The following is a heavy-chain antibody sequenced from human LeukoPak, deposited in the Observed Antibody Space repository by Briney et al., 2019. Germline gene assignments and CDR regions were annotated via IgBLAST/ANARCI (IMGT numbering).Heavy chain of an antibody. J-gene: IGHJ6*02. V-gene: IGHV3-53*04. D-gene: IGHD2-15*01. CDR1: GFTVSSNY. Sequence: GGSLRLSCAASGFTVSSNYMSWVRQAPGKGLEWVSVIYSGGSTYYADSVKGRFTISRHNSKNTLYLQMNSLRAEDTAVYYCARDHLRYCSGGSCYLGDYYYGMDVWGQGTTVIVSS. CDR2: IYSGGST. CDR3: ARDHLRYCSGGSCYLGDYYYGMDV.